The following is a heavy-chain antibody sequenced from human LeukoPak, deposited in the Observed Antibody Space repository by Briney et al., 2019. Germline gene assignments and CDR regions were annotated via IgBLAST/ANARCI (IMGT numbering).Heavy chain of an antibody. V-gene: IGHV4-61*02. Sequence: SETLSVTCTVSGGSISSGSYYWRWIRQPAGKGLEWIGRIYTSGSTNYNPSLKSRVTISVDTSKSQFSLKLSSVTAADTAVYYCARDRAYDYVWGSYRYIWFDPWGQGTLVTVSS. J-gene: IGHJ5*02. CDR1: GGSISSGSYY. D-gene: IGHD3-16*02. CDR2: IYTSGST. CDR3: ARDRAYDYVWGSYRYIWFDP.